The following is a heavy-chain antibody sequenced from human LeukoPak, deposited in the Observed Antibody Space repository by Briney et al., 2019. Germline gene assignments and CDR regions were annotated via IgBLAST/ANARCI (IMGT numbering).Heavy chain of an antibody. Sequence: PGGSLRLSCAASGFTFSSYWMSWVRQAPGKGLEWVANIKQDGSEKYYVDSVKGRFTISRDNAKNSLYLQMNSLRAEDTAVYYCARDEYYDFWSGYYIGGLYNWFDPWGQGTLVTVSS. CDR1: GFTFSSYW. D-gene: IGHD3-3*01. V-gene: IGHV3-7*01. J-gene: IGHJ5*02. CDR3: ARDEYYDFWSGYYIGGLYNWFDP. CDR2: IKQDGSEK.